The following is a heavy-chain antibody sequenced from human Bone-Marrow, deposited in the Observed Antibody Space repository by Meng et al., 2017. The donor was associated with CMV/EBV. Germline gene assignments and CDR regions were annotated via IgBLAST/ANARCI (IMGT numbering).Heavy chain of an antibody. J-gene: IGHJ4*02. CDR3: AAVGFWSDLYRGNLDY. CDR2: ITPILDIA. CDR1: GVTFSTYI. Sequence: SVKVSCKASGVTFSTYIITWVRQAPGQGLEWMGGITPILDIANSAQKFQGRVTITADTSTNTAYMDLSSLTSEDTAVYYCAAVGFWSDLYRGNLDYWGQGTLVTVSS. V-gene: IGHV1-69*10. D-gene: IGHD3-3*01.